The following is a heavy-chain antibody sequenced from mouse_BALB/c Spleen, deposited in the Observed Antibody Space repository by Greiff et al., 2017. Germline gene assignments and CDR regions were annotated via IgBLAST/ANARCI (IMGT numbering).Heavy chain of an antibody. D-gene: IGHD3-1*01. V-gene: IGHV5-12-1*01. J-gene: IGHJ2*01. CDR3: ARHRAGNYFDY. CDR2: ISSGGGST. CDR1: GFAFSSYD. Sequence: EVQLQESGGGLVKPGGSLKLSCAASGFAFSSYDMSWVRQTPEKRLEWVAYISSGGGSTYYPDTVKGRFTISRDNAKNTLYLQMSSLKSEDTAMYYCARHRAGNYFDYWGQGTTLTVSS.